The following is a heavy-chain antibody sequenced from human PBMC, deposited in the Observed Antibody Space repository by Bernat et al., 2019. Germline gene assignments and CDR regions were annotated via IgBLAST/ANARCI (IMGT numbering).Heavy chain of an antibody. J-gene: IGHJ6*02. V-gene: IGHV3-30*04. CDR3: VRDGAALYYYHGMDV. D-gene: IGHD6-25*01. CDR2: VSYDGRNK. Sequence: VQLVESGGGVVQPGRSLRLSCVASGFTSSDYSLHWVRQAPGKGMEWVAVVSYDGRNKYYTDSVQARFIISRDDSENTLYLQMDSLKSEDTAVYYCVRDGAALYYYHGMDVWGRGTTVTVSS. CDR1: GFTSSDYS.